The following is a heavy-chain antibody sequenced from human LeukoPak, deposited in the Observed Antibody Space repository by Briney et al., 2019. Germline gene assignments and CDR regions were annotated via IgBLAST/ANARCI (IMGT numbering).Heavy chain of an antibody. CDR1: GGSFSGYY. J-gene: IGHJ4*02. CDR2: INHSGST. CDR3: ASGGGLGYCTNGVCLDY. D-gene: IGHD2-8*01. Sequence: SETLSLTCAVYGGSFSGYYWSWIRQPPGKGLEWIGEINHSGSTNYNPSLKSRVTISVDTSKNQFSLKLSSVTAADTAVYYCASGGGLGYCTNGVCLDYWGQGTLVTVSS. V-gene: IGHV4-34*01.